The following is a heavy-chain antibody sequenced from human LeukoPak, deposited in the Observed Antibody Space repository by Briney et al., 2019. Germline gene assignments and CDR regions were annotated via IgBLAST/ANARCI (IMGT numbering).Heavy chain of an antibody. V-gene: IGHV3-23*01. Sequence: GGSLRLSCAASGFTFSSYAMSWVRQAPGKGLEWVSTISGSGGGTFYADSVKGRFTISRDNSKNTLYLQMNSLRAEDTAVYYCAKPPELGTHNWFDPWGQGTLVTVSS. D-gene: IGHD7-27*01. CDR1: GFTFSSYA. CDR3: AKPPELGTHNWFDP. CDR2: ISGSGGGT. J-gene: IGHJ5*02.